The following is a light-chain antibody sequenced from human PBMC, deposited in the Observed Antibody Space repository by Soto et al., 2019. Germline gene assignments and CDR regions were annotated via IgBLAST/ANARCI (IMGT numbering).Light chain of an antibody. J-gene: IGKJ1*01. Sequence: DIQMTQSPSTLSASVGDRVTITCRASQSISSWLAWYQQKPGKAPKLLIYDASSLESGVPSRFSGSRSGTDFTLAISSLQPEDFATYYCQHYNSYSEAFGQGTKVDIK. CDR3: QHYNSYSEA. CDR1: QSISSW. CDR2: DAS. V-gene: IGKV1-5*01.